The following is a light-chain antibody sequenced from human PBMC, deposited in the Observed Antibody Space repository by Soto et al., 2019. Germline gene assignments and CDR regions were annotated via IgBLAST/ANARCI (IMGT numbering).Light chain of an antibody. CDR3: KQYNNWPPWT. CDR2: GAS. V-gene: IGKV3-15*01. CDR1: QSVSSN. Sequence: EIVMTQSPATLSVSPGERATLSCRASQSVSSNLAWYQQKPGQAPRLLIYGASTRATGIPARCSGSGSGTEFTLTISSLQPEDIAVYYCKQYNNWPPWTFGQGTKVEIK. J-gene: IGKJ1*01.